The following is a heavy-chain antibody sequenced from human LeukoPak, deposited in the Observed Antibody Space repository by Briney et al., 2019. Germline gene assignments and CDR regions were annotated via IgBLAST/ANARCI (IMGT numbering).Heavy chain of an antibody. CDR1: GGSISSRTYY. V-gene: IGHV4-39*01. D-gene: IGHD4-11*01. CDR2: ISYSGNT. J-gene: IGHJ4*02. Sequence: PSETLPLTCTVSGGSISSRTYYWGWIRQPPGKGLEWIGSISYSGNTYYNPSLKSRVTISVDTSRNQFSLKLSSVTAADTAVYYCARLLYSNYGDSWGQGTLVTVSS. CDR3: ARLLYSNYGDS.